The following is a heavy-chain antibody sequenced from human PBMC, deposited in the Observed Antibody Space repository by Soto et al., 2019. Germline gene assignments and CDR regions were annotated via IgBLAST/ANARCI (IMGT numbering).Heavy chain of an antibody. CDR1: GGSISSSSYY. Sequence: QLQLQESGPGLVKPSETLSLTCTVSGGSISSSSYYWGWIRQPPGKGLEWIGSIYYSGSTYYNPSLKSRVTIYVDTSKNQFSLKLSSVTAADTAVYYCASRYCSGGSCYSPYYFDYWGQGTLVTVSS. CDR3: ASRYCSGGSCYSPYYFDY. J-gene: IGHJ4*02. V-gene: IGHV4-39*01. D-gene: IGHD2-15*01. CDR2: IYYSGST.